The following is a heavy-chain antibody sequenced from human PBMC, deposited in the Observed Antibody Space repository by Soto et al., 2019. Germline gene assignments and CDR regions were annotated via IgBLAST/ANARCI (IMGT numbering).Heavy chain of an antibody. Sequence: QVQLVQSGAEVKKPGSSVKVSCKASGGTFTSYTISWVRQAPGQGLEWMGRTIPVVSIANYAQKFQGRVTITADKSTSTAYMELRSLRAEDTAVYYCARDQNYDSSCYLYGMDVWGQGTTVTVSS. CDR1: GGTFTSYT. CDR3: ARDQNYDSSCYLYGMDV. D-gene: IGHD3-22*01. J-gene: IGHJ6*02. CDR2: TIPVVSIA. V-gene: IGHV1-69*08.